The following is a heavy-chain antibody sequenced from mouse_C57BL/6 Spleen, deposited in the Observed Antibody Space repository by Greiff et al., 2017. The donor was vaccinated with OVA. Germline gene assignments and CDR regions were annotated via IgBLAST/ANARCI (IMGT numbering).Heavy chain of an antibody. CDR1: GFNIKDYY. CDR3: ARGPLSLTVFDY. Sequence: EVKLVESGAELVKPGASVKLSCTASGFNIKDYYMHWVKQRTEQGLEWIGRIDPEDGETKYAPKFQGTATITADTSSNTAYLQLSSLTSEDTAVYYCARGPLSLTVFDYWGQGTTLTVSS. J-gene: IGHJ2*01. D-gene: IGHD4-1*01. V-gene: IGHV14-2*01. CDR2: IDPEDGET.